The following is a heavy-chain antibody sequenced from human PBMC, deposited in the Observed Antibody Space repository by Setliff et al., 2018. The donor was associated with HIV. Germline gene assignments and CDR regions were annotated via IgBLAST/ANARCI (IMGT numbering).Heavy chain of an antibody. CDR1: GYTFTNYD. J-gene: IGHJ4*02. CDR3: AAAFRWGQYY. V-gene: IGHV1-69-2*01. CDR2: ISPGNAKT. Sequence: GASVKVSCKASGYTFTNYDINWVRQAPGKGLEWMGRISPGNAKTLYVEKFQDRVTMTADVSKGTAYMDVRSLTSEDTAIYFCAAAFRWGQYYWGQGALVTVSS. D-gene: IGHD2-15*01.